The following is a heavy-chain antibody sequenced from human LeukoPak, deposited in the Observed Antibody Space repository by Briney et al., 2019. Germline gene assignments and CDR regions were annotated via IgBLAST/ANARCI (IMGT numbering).Heavy chain of an antibody. CDR3: ARIVGASDY. CDR1: GGSISSSSYY. D-gene: IGHD1-26*01. Sequence: SETLSLTCTVSGGSISSSSYYWGWIRQPPGKGLEWIGSIYYSGSTYYNPSLKSRVTISVDTSKNQFSLKLSSATAADTAVYYCARIVGASDYWGQGTLVTVSS. J-gene: IGHJ4*02. CDR2: IYYSGST. V-gene: IGHV4-39*01.